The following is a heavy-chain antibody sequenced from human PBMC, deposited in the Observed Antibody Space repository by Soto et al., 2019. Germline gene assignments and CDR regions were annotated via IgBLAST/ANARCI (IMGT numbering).Heavy chain of an antibody. V-gene: IGHV1-18*01. D-gene: IGHD2-8*01. J-gene: IGHJ6*02. CDR2: ISGYNGDT. CDR3: AKNGQPPYYYYGLDV. CDR1: GYTFTRYG. Sequence: ASVKVSCKASGYTFTRYGISWVRQAPGEGLEWMGWISGYNGDTNYAQKFQDRVSMTIDTSTGTAYMELRSLTSDDTAIYYCAKNGQPPYYYYGLDVWGQGTKVTVSS.